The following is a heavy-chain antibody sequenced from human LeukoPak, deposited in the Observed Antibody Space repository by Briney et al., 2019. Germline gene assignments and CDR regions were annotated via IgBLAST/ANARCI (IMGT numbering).Heavy chain of an antibody. Sequence: GGSLRLSCAASGFTFSSYGMHWVRQAPGKGLEWVAFIRYDGSNKYYADSVKGRFTISRDNSKSTLYLQMNSLRAEDTAVYYCARDSVSFSSSSWTDYWGQGTLVTVSS. V-gene: IGHV3-30*02. CDR3: ARDSVSFSSSSWTDY. J-gene: IGHJ4*02. D-gene: IGHD6-6*01. CDR2: IRYDGSNK. CDR1: GFTFSSYG.